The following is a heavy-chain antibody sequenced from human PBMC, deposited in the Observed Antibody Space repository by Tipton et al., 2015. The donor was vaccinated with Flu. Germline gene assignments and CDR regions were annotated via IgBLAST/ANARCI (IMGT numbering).Heavy chain of an antibody. CDR2: IWSDGSTE. D-gene: IGHD1-14*01. J-gene: IGHJ4*02. Sequence: SLRLSCAVSGFTFSNYGMHWVRQTPGKGLEWVAVIWSDGSTEYYADSVKGRFTISRDNSRGTLCLQMNSLRGDDTAVYFCARDIGTTVFYFDHWGQGALVTVSS. CDR1: GFTFSNYG. V-gene: IGHV3-33*01. CDR3: ARDIGTTVFYFDH.